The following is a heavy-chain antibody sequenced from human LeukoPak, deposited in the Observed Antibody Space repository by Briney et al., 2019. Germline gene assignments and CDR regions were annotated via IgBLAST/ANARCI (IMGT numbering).Heavy chain of an antibody. CDR2: IYISGSN. D-gene: IGHD2-2*01. V-gene: IGHV4-4*09. Sequence: PSETLSLTCTVSGVSINSYYWRWIRPPPGKGLEGIGYIYISGSNNYHPSLKSRVAISVDTSKNQFCLKLSSVTAAETAVYYCASSDCSSASCYSWSLHYYYMDVWGKGTTVTVS. CDR3: ASSDCSSASCYSWSLHYYYMDV. CDR1: GVSINSYY. J-gene: IGHJ6*03.